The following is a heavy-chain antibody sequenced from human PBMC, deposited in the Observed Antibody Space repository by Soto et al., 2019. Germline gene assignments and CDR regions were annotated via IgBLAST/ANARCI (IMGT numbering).Heavy chain of an antibody. D-gene: IGHD2-15*01. J-gene: IGHJ4*02. CDR1: GGSISSYY. Sequence: LSLTCTVSGGSISSYYWSWIRQPPGKGLEWIGYIYYSGSTNYNPSLKSRVTISVDTSKNQFSLKLSSVTAADTAVYYCARWGSGGSFGFDYWGQGTLVTVSS. CDR3: ARWGSGGSFGFDY. V-gene: IGHV4-59*01. CDR2: IYYSGST.